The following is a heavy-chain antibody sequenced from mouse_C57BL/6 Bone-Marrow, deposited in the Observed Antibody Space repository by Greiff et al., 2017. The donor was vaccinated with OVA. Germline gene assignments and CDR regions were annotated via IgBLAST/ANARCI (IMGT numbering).Heavy chain of an antibody. D-gene: IGHD2-5*01. Sequence: EVQLVESGGGLVQPGGSLKLSCAASGFTFSDYYMYWVRQTPEKRLEWVAYISNGGGSTYYPDTVKGRFTISRDNAKNTLYLQMSRLKSEDTAIYYCARHNYSNPLAYWGQGTLVTVSA. V-gene: IGHV5-12*01. CDR1: GFTFSDYY. CDR3: ARHNYSNPLAY. CDR2: ISNGGGST. J-gene: IGHJ3*01.